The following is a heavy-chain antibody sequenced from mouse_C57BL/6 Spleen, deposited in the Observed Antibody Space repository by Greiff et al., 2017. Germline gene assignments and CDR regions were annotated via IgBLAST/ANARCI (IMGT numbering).Heavy chain of an antibody. V-gene: IGHV3-1*01. CDR1: GYSITSGYD. J-gene: IGHJ1*03. CDR2: ISYSGST. Sequence: EVKVVESGPGMVKPSQSLSLTCTVTGYSITSGYDWHWIRHFPGNKLEWMGYISYSGSTNYNPSLKSRISITHDTSKNHFFLQLNSVTTEDTATYYGARGGSPWYFDVWGTGTTVTVSS. CDR3: ARGGSPWYFDV. D-gene: IGHD1-1*02.